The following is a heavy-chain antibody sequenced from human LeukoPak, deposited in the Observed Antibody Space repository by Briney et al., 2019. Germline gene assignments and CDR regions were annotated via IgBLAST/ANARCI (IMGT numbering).Heavy chain of an antibody. CDR3: ARDRRGRDGYNWGGYFDY. CDR1: GGTFSSYA. D-gene: IGHD5-24*01. J-gene: IGHJ4*02. CDR2: IIPIFGTA. V-gene: IGHV1-69*13. Sequence: ASVKVSCKASGGTFSSYAISWVRQAPGQGLEWMGGIIPIFGTANYAQKFQGRVTITADESTSTAYMELSSLRSEDTAVYYCARDRRGRDGYNWGGYFDYWGQGTLVTVSS.